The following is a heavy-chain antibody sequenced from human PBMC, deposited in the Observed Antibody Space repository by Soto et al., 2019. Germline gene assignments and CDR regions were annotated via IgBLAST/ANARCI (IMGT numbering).Heavy chain of an antibody. CDR2: IIPIFGTA. V-gene: IGHV1-69*13. D-gene: IGHD5-18*01. J-gene: IGHJ6*02. CDR1: GGTFSSYA. CDR3: ARDSDTDMDKRYYYDGIHV. Sequence: SVKVSCKASGGTFSSYAISWVRQAPGQGLEWMGGIIPIFGTANYAQKFQGRVTITADESTSTAYMELSSLRSEDTAVYYCARDSDTDMDKRYYYDGIHVGGQGTTATVYS.